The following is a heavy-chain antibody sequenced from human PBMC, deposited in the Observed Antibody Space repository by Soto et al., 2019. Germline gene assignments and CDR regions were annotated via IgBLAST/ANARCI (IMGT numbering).Heavy chain of an antibody. CDR2: MNPNSGNT. CDR1: GYTLTSYD. J-gene: IGHJ5*02. D-gene: IGHD2-15*01. V-gene: IGHV1-8*01. CDR3: ARGGDIVVVVAATDNWFDP. Sequence: QVQLVQSGAEVKKPGASVKVSCKASGYTLTSYDINWVRQATGLGLEWMGWMNPNSGNTGYAQKFQGRVTMTRNTSISTAYMELSSLRSEDTAVYYCARGGDIVVVVAATDNWFDPWGQGTLVTVSS.